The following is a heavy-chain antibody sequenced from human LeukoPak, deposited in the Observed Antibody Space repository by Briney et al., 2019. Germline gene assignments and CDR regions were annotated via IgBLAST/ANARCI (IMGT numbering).Heavy chain of an antibody. J-gene: IGHJ3*02. Sequence: SETLSLTCTVSGGSISSSSYYWGWIRQPPGKGLEWIGSIYYSGSTYYNPSLKSRVTISVDTSKNQFSLKLSSVTAADTAVYYCARGHYDSSTDAFDIWGQGTMVTVSS. CDR2: IYYSGST. V-gene: IGHV4-39*07. CDR1: GGSISSSSYY. CDR3: ARGHYDSSTDAFDI. D-gene: IGHD3-22*01.